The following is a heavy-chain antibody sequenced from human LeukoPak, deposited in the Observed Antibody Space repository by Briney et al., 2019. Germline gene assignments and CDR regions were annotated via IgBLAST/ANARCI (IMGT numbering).Heavy chain of an antibody. J-gene: IGHJ5*02. CDR2: IYPKSGGT. CDR1: GYTFADYY. V-gene: IGHV1-2*02. CDR3: ARVSTSGYGDWLDP. Sequence: ASVKVSCKTSGYTFADYYIHWVRQAPGQGLEWMGWIYPKSGGTNSAQKFQGRVTMTRDTSISTAYMELSRLRFDDTAVYYCARVSTSGYGDWLDPWGQGTLVTVSS. D-gene: IGHD3-9*01.